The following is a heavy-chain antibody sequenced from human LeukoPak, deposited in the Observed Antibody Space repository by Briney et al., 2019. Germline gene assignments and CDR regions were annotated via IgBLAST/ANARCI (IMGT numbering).Heavy chain of an antibody. D-gene: IGHD3-22*01. CDR2: IKSKTDGGTQ. V-gene: IGHV3-15*01. CDR1: VFSLSKAW. Sequence: GGSLILSCAASVFSLSKAWMSWVRAAPGERGEWVCRIKSKTDGGTQHYAVPVKDRYTISRDESKNTLCLQMNSLKSEDTGVYYCTTVSGVWSLHYWGKGTLVTVSA. J-gene: IGHJ4*02. CDR3: TTVSGVWSLHY.